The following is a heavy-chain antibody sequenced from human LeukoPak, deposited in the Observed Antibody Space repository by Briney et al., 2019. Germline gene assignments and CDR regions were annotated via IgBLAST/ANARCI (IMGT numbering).Heavy chain of an antibody. CDR1: GGSISGSNYY. J-gene: IGHJ5*02. Sequence: PSETLSLTCTVSGGSISGSNYYWGWIRQPPGKGLEWIGSIFYTGSSYYNPSLKSRVTLSVDTSKDQFSLKLSSVTAADTAVYYCARDESNPHSNWFDPWGQGTLVTVSS. V-gene: IGHV4-39*07. CDR3: ARDESNPHSNWFDP. CDR2: IFYTGSS. D-gene: IGHD4-11*01.